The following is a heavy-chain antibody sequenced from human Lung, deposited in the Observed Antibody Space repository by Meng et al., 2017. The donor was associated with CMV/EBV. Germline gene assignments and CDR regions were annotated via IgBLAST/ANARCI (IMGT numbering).Heavy chain of an antibody. CDR1: GFTFSSYA. Sequence: SXKISXAASGFTFSSYAMHWVRQAPGKGLEWVAVISYDGSNKYYADSVKGPFTISRDNSKNTLYLQMNSLRAEDTAVYYCARDGIVVPSTSYYYYGMDVWGRRTXIAVAS. CDR3: ARDGIVVPSTSYYYYGMDV. CDR2: ISYDGSNK. V-gene: IGHV3-30*04. D-gene: IGHD2-2*01. J-gene: IGHJ6*04.